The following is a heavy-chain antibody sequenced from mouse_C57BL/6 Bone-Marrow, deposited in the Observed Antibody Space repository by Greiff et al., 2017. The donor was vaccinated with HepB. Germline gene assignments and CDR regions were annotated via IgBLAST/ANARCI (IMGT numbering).Heavy chain of an antibody. J-gene: IGHJ2*01. Sequence: VQLQQSGPELVQPGASVKISCKASGYAFRSSWMNWVKQRPGKGLEWIGRIYPGDGDTNYNGKFKGKATLAADKSSSTAYMQLSSLTSEDSAVYFWTRAAGNWDVGRGDRWGEGTTPTDSS. CDR1: GYAFRSSW. D-gene: IGHD4-1*01. CDR3: TRAAGNWDVGRGDR. V-gene: IGHV1-82*01. CDR2: IYPGDGDT.